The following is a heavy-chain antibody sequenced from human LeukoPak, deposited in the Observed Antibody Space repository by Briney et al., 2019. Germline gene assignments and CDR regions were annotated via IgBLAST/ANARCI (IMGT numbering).Heavy chain of an antibody. CDR1: GGSFSGYY. CDR3: ARSKDDYGDLNWFDP. V-gene: IGHV4-34*01. D-gene: IGHD4-17*01. J-gene: IGHJ5*02. Sequence: PSETLSLTCAVYGGSFSGYYWSWIRQPPGKGLEWIGEINHSGSTNYNPSLKSRVTISVDTSKNQFSLKLSSVTAADTAVYYCARSKDDYGDLNWFDPWGQGTLVTVSS. CDR2: INHSGST.